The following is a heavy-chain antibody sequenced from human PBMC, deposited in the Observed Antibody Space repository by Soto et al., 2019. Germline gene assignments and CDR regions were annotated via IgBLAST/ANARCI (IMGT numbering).Heavy chain of an antibody. CDR3: ARKRLGPYYYYGMDV. D-gene: IGHD6-19*01. Sequence: KQSQTLSLTCAVYGGSFSGYYWSWIHQPPGKGLEWIGEINHSGSTNYNPSLKSRVTISVDTSKNQFSLKLSSVTAADTAVYYCARKRLGPYYYYGMDVWGQGTTVTVSS. CDR1: GGSFSGYY. CDR2: INHSGST. V-gene: IGHV4-34*01. J-gene: IGHJ6*02.